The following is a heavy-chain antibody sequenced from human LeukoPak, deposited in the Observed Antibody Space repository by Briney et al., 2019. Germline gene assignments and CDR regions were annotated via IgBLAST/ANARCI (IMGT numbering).Heavy chain of an antibody. CDR2: ISYDGSNK. D-gene: IGHD2-21*02. J-gene: IGHJ3*02. Sequence: GGSLRLSCAASGFTFSTSWMHWVRQAPGKGLEWVAVISYDGSNKYYADSVKGRFTISRDNSKNTLYLQMNSLRAEDTAVYYCAKDRMTDDAFDIWGQGTMVTVSS. V-gene: IGHV3-30*18. CDR1: GFTFSTSW. CDR3: AKDRMTDDAFDI.